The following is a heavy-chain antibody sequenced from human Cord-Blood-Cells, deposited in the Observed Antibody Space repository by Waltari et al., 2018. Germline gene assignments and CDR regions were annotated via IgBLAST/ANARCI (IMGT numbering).Heavy chain of an antibody. J-gene: IGHJ4*02. CDR1: GFTFSSYS. Sequence: EVQLVESGGGLVKTGGSLRLSCAASGFTFSSYSMNWVRQAPGKGLEWVSSISSSSSYIYYADSVKGRFTISRDNAKNSLYLQMNSLRAEDTAVYYCARSASSSWFDYWGQGTLVTVSS. D-gene: IGHD6-13*01. V-gene: IGHV3-21*01. CDR2: ISSSSSYI. CDR3: ARSASSSWFDY.